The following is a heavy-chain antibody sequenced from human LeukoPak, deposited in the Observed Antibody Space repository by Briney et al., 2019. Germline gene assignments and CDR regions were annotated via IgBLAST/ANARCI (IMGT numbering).Heavy chain of an antibody. CDR1: GFTFSSYA. V-gene: IGHV3-23*01. D-gene: IGHD5-12*01. Sequence: SGGALRLSCAASGFTFSSYAMSWVRRAPGKGLEWVSVISSSGGSTYYADSVKGWFTISRDNSKNTLYVQMNSLRAEDTAVYYCARVGQATHCWGQGTLVTVSS. J-gene: IGHJ4*02. CDR2: ISSSGGST. CDR3: ARVGQATHC.